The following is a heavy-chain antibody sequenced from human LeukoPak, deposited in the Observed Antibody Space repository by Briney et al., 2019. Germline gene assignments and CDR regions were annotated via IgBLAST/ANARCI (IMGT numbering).Heavy chain of an antibody. CDR2: VYPGDSET. CDR3: ARRGYCNRNSCFEGTWWFDP. J-gene: IGHJ5*02. V-gene: IGHV5-51*01. Sequence: GESLKISCKGSGYRSVDYWIGWVRQMPGKGLEWMGIVYPGDSETRYSPSFQGQVTMSADESINTAYLQWSSLKASDTAMYYCARRGYCNRNSCFEGTWWFDPWGQGTLVTVSS. D-gene: IGHD2-2*01. CDR1: GYRSVDYW.